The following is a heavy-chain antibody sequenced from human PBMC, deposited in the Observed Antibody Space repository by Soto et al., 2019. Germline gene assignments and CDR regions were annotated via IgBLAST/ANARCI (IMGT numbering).Heavy chain of an antibody. Sequence: PGGSLRLSCVASGFTFSDHYLDWVRQAPGKGLEWVGRIRHKVYSYTTEYAASVKGRFTISRDDSKNSLYLQMNSLKTEDTAVYYCVRGDCSGGGCSSAYCGQGTLVTVSS. D-gene: IGHD2-15*01. J-gene: IGHJ4*02. CDR1: GFTFSDHY. V-gene: IGHV3-72*01. CDR2: IRHKVYSYTT. CDR3: VRGDCSGGGCSSAY.